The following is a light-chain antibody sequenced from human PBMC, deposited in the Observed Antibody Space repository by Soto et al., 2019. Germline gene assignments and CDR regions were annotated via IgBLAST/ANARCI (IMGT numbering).Light chain of an antibody. V-gene: IGKV4-1*01. CDR3: QQYYSTPRT. Sequence: DIVMTQSPDSLAVSLGERATINCKSSQSVLYKSNNRNYLAWYHQKPGQPPKLLIYWASTRESGVPDRFSGSGSGTDFTLTISSLQAEDVAVYYCQQYYSTPRTFGQGTKVEIK. CDR1: QSVLYKSNNRNY. CDR2: WAS. J-gene: IGKJ1*01.